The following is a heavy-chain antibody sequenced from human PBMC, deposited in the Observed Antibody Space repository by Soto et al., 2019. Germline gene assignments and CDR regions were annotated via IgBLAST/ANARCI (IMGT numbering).Heavy chain of an antibody. CDR2: FDPEDGET. CDR3: AISELRYFEYRFDY. D-gene: IGHD3-9*01. V-gene: IGHV1-24*01. Sequence: ASVKVSCKVSGYTLTELSMHWVRQAPGKGLEWMGGFDPEDGETIYAQKFQGRVTMTEDTSTDTAYMELSSLRSEDTAVYYCAISELRYFEYRFDYWGQGTLVTVS. J-gene: IGHJ4*02. CDR1: GYTLTELS.